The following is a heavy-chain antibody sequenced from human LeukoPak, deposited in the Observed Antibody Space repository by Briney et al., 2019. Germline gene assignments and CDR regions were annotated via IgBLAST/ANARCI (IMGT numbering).Heavy chain of an antibody. J-gene: IGHJ4*02. CDR1: GFTLSSYW. V-gene: IGHV3-7*01. CDR3: AREAI. Sequence: PGGSLRLSCAASGFTLSSYWMSWVRHAPGKGLEWVANIRQDGSEKYYADSVKGRFTISRDNAKNSLYLQMNSLRAEDTAVYYCAREAIWGQGTLVTVSS. CDR2: IRQDGSEK.